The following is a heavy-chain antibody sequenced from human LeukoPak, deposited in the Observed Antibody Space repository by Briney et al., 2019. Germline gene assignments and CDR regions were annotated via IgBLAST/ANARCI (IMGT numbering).Heavy chain of an antibody. Sequence: SETLSLTCTVSGASISSYYWSWIRQPPGKGLEWIGYIYYSGSTNYNPSLKSRVTISVDTSKNQFSLKLSSVTAADTAVYYCARDTNDLLPDAFDIWGQGTMVTVSS. J-gene: IGHJ3*02. D-gene: IGHD2-15*01. V-gene: IGHV4-59*01. CDR3: ARDTNDLLPDAFDI. CDR2: IYYSGST. CDR1: GASISSYY.